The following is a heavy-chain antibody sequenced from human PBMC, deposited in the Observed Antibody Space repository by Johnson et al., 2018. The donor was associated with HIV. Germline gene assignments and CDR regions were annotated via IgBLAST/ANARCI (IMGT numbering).Heavy chain of an antibody. V-gene: IGHV3-30*03. CDR3: ARVGIARPRVRSYDI. CDR2: ISFDGSHK. D-gene: IGHD6-6*01. CDR1: GFTFDEYG. J-gene: IGHJ3*02. Sequence: QVQLVESGGGVVRPGGSLRLSCEASGFTFDEYGMSWVRQAPGKGLEWVALISFDGSHKYYADSVKGRFTISRDNAKNSLFLQMSALRAEDAAVYYCARVGIARPRVRSYDIWGQGTMVTVSS.